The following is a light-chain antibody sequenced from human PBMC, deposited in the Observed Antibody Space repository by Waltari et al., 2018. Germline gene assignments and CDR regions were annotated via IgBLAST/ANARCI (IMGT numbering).Light chain of an antibody. V-gene: IGLV1-40*01. J-gene: IGLJ2*01. CDR3: QSYDTSLSVV. CDR2: GVN. Sequence: QSVLTQPPSVSGAQGPGVTLSCTGRGSNNGAGYDSTWYQQLPGKAPRLLIYGVNTRPVGVPDRFFGSQSGTSASLAITGLQAEDEGDYYCQSYDTSLSVVFGGGTKLTVL. CDR1: GSNNGAGYD.